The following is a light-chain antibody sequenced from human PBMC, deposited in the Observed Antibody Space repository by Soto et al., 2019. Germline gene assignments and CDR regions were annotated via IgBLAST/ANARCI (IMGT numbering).Light chain of an antibody. V-gene: IGLV2-18*02. J-gene: IGLJ2*01. Sequence: QSALTQPPSVSGSPGQSVTISCTGTSSDIGAYNRVSWYQQHPGTAPKLMMYEVRDRTSGVPDRFSGSKSGNTASLTISGQQAEEEADYYCSSYTSSNTLIFGGGTQLTVL. CDR3: SSYTSSNTLI. CDR2: EVR. CDR1: SSDIGAYNR.